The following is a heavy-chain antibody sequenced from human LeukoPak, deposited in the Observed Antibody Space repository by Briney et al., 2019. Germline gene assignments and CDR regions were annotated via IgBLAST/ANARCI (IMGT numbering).Heavy chain of an antibody. CDR3: ARALTPGYCSGGACSYFDY. V-gene: IGHV4-59*01. Sequence: SETLSLTCTVSGDSIRTYYWSWIRQPPGEGLEWIGSIYYSGSTNYNPSLKGRVTISLSTSKNQFSLKVSSVTAADTAVYCCARALTPGYCSGGACSYFDYWSQGTLVTVSS. CDR1: GDSIRTYY. CDR2: IYYSGST. J-gene: IGHJ4*02. D-gene: IGHD2-15*01.